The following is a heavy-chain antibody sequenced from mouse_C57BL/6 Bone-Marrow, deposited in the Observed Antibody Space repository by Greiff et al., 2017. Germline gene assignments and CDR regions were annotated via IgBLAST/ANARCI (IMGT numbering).Heavy chain of an antibody. CDR2: IDPETGGT. CDR3: TRRPPRDGYGAY. V-gene: IGHV1-15*01. J-gene: IGHJ3*01. CDR1: GYTFTDYE. D-gene: IGHD2-2*01. Sequence: VQLQQSGAELVRPGASVTLSCKASGYTFTDYEMHWVKQTPVHGLEWIGAIDPETGGTAYNQKFKGKAILTADKSSSTASMELRSLTSEDSAVAYCTRRPPRDGYGAYWGQGTLVTVSA.